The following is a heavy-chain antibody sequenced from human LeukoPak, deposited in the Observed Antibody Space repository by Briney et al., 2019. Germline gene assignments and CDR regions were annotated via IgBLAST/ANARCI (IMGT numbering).Heavy chain of an antibody. D-gene: IGHD4-17*01. J-gene: IGHJ6*03. CDR3: AKDTSGDYGGSYYMDV. CDR1: GFTFSGSA. CDR2: IRSKANSYAT. Sequence: PGGSLRLSCAASGFTFSGSAMHWVRQASGKGLEWVGRIRSKANSYATAYAASVKGRFTISRDDSKNTAYLQMNSLKTEDTAVYYCAKDTSGDYGGSYYMDVWGKGTTVTISS. V-gene: IGHV3-73*01.